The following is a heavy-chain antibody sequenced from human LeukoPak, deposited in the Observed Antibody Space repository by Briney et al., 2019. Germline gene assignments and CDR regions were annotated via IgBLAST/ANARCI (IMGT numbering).Heavy chain of an antibody. V-gene: IGHV1-2*02. J-gene: IGHJ4*02. D-gene: IGHD6-6*01. CDR3: ARAAPPGGIAARRSNFDY. Sequence: ASVKVSCKASGYTFTGYYMHWVRQAPGQGLEWMGWINPNSGGTNYAQKFQGRVTMTRDTSISTAYMELSRLRSDDTAVYYCARAAPPGGIAARRSNFDYWGQGTLVTVSS. CDR2: INPNSGGT. CDR1: GYTFTGYY.